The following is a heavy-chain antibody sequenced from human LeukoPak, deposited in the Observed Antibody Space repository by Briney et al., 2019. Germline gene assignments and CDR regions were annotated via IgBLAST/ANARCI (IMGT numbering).Heavy chain of an antibody. J-gene: IGHJ5*02. CDR2: INWNGGST. Sequence: PGGSLRLSCAASGFTFDDYGMSWVRQAPGKGLEWVSGINWNGGSTGYADSVKGRFTISRDNAKNSLYLQMNSLRAEDTALYRCARSAQINYYGSGGYYGWFDPWGQGTLVTVSS. V-gene: IGHV3-20*01. D-gene: IGHD3-10*01. CDR1: GFTFDDYG. CDR3: ARSAQINYYGSGGYYGWFDP.